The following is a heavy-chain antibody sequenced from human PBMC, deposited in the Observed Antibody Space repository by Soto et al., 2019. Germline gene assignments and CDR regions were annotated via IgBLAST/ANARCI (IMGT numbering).Heavy chain of an antibody. CDR2: ISYDGSNK. CDR3: AKDVVVGATTGLGDYYYYYGMDV. V-gene: IGHV3-30*18. D-gene: IGHD1-26*01. J-gene: IGHJ6*02. Sequence: QVQLVESGGGVVQPGRSLRLSCAASGFTFSSYGMHWVRQAPGKGLEWVAVISYDGSNKYYADSVKGRFTISRDNSKNTLYVKMNSLRAEDTAVYYCAKDVVVGATTGLGDYYYYYGMDVWGQGTTVTVSS. CDR1: GFTFSSYG.